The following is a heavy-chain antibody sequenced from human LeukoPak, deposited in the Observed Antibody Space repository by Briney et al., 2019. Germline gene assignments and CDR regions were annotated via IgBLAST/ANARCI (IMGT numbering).Heavy chain of an antibody. J-gene: IGHJ4*02. CDR3: ARAQSLHYSSGWSLIDY. CDR1: GFTFSSYA. Sequence: QSEGSLRLSCAASGFTFSSYAMHWVRQAPGKGLEWVAVISYDGSNKYYADSVKGRFTISRDNSKNTLYLQMNSLRAEDTAVYYCARAQSLHYSSGWSLIDYWGQGTLVTVSS. V-gene: IGHV3-30*04. CDR2: ISYDGSNK. D-gene: IGHD6-19*01.